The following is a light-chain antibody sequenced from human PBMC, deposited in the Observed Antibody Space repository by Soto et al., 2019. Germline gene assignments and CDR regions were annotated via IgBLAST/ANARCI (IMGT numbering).Light chain of an antibody. V-gene: IGKV3-15*01. J-gene: IGKJ5*01. CDR1: QSVSSSY. CDR2: GAS. Sequence: EIVLTHSPGTLSLSPGERATLSCRASQSVSSSYLAWYQQKPGQAPGLLIYGASTRATGIPARFSGSGSGTEFTLTISSLQSEDFAVYYCQQYNNWPPITFGQGTRLEIK. CDR3: QQYNNWPPIT.